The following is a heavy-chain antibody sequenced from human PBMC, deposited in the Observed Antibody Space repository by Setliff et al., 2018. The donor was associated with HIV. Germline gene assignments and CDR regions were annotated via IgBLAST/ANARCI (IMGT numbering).Heavy chain of an antibody. V-gene: IGHV4-31*03. Sequence: PSETLSLTCSVSGASITTGGYYWSWVRQHPGRGLEWIGYIHDSGSTYYNPSLKSRVTISIDTSKNPFSLNLTSVTAADTAVFYCAREIGVGDTTGFDHWGQGALVTVSS. D-gene: IGHD1-26*01. CDR3: AREIGVGDTTGFDH. J-gene: IGHJ4*01. CDR2: IHDSGST. CDR1: GASITTGGYY.